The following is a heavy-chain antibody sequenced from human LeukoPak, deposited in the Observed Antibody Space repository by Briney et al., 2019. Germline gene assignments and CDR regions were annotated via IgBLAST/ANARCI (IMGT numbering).Heavy chain of an antibody. CDR1: GFTFGDYA. D-gene: IGHD4-23*01. V-gene: IGHV3-49*03. J-gene: IGHJ3*02. CDR2: IRSKAYGGTT. CDR3: TRATVVTPHDAFDI. Sequence: GGSLRLSCTASGFTFGDYAMSWFRQAPGKGVERVGFIRSKAYGGTTEYAASVKGRFTISRDDSKSIAYLQMNSLKTEDTAVYYCTRATVVTPHDAFDIWGQGTMVTVSS.